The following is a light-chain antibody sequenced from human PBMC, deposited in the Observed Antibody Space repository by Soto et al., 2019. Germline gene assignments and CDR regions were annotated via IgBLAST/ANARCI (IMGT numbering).Light chain of an antibody. CDR2: EGS. CDR3: CSYAGRDVV. V-gene: IGLV2-23*01. Sequence: QSALTQPASVSGSPGQSITISCTGTSSDVGSYNLVSCYQQHPGKAPKLMIYEGSKRPSGVSNRFSGSKSGNTASLTISGLQAEDEADYYCCSYAGRDVVFGGGTKLTVL. J-gene: IGLJ2*01. CDR1: SSDVGSYNL.